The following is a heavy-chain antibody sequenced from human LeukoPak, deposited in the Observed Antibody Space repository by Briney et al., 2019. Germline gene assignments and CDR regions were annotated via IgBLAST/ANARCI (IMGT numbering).Heavy chain of an antibody. CDR3: ASRTRRDGYNYFDH. J-gene: IGHJ4*02. CDR2: ISTSSSYI. V-gene: IGHV3-21*01. D-gene: IGHD5-24*01. CDR1: GFAFSSFS. Sequence: PGGSLRLSCAASGFAFSSFSMNWVRQAPGKGLEWVSSISTSSSYIYYADSLKGRFTISRDNAKNSLYLQMNSLRAEDTAVYYCASRTRRDGYNYFDHWGQGTLVTVSS.